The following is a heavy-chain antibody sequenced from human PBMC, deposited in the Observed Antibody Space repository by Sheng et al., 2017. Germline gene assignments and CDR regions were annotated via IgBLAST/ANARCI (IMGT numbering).Heavy chain of an antibody. CDR3: ARAPEFLFLQWGDPYLDF. D-gene: IGHD1-26*01. J-gene: IGHJ4*02. Sequence: QVDLVESGGGVVQPGTSLRLSCVTSGFTFSKHPMHWVRQAPGKGLEWVAFLRFHESHKFYADSVKGRFTISRDDSKNTLYLQMNNLRVDDTAMYFCARAPEFLFLQWGDPYLDFWGRGTLVTVSS. CDR1: GFTFSKHP. CDR2: LRFHESHK. V-gene: IGHV3-33*01.